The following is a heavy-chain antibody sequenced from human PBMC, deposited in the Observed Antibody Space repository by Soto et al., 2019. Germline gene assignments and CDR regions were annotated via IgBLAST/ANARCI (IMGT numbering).Heavy chain of an antibody. CDR3: ARLGGYYQALES. CDR2: IYYAGTT. J-gene: IGHJ4*02. D-gene: IGHD3-22*01. V-gene: IGHV4-59*08. Sequence: SETLSLTCTVSGGSLSSYYWSWTRQPPGKGLEWIGYIYYAGTTTYNPSLKSRVTISVDTSKNQFSLKLNSVTAADTAVYYCARLGGYYQALESWGQGTLVTV. CDR1: GGSLSSYY.